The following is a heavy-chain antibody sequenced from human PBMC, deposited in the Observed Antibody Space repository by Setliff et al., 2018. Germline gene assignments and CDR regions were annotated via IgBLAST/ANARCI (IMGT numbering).Heavy chain of an antibody. CDR2: ISVNGDGT. CDR1: GFTFNNCA. V-gene: IGHV3-23*01. Sequence: GSLRLSCAASGFTFNNCAMSWVRQAPGKGLEWVSTISVNGDGTYYADSVKGRFTISRDNSKNTLYLQMNSLRAEDTAVYYCATGKYYYDSSGKGETDEFDYWGQGTLVTVSS. CDR3: ATGKYYYDSSGKGETDEFDY. D-gene: IGHD3-22*01. J-gene: IGHJ4*02.